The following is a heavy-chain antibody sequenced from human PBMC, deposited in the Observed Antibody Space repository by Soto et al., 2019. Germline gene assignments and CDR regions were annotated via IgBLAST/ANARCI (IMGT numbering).Heavy chain of an antibody. Sequence: SVNVSCKASGYTFSTYSMHWVRQAPGHSLEWMDWINGATGQTRSSQRFQDRVTITRDTSASTAYMELSGLRSDDTAVYYCARANPHSYCYYYFDYRGQGTRVIVS. V-gene: IGHV1-3*01. CDR1: GYTFSTYS. J-gene: IGHJ4*01. D-gene: IGHD5-18*01. CDR3: ARANPHSYCYYYFDY. CDR2: INGATGQT.